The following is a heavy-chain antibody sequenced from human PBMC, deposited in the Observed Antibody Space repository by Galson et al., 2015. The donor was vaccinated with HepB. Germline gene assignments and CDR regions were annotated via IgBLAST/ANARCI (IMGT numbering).Heavy chain of an antibody. D-gene: IGHD6-13*01. CDR3: AREWYSSSWVGLKLYYYYGMDV. Sequence: SVKVSCKASGYTFTSYAMNWVRQAPGQGLEWMGWINTNTGNPTYAQGFTGRFVFSLDTSVSTAYLQISSLKAEDTAVYYCAREWYSSSWVGLKLYYYYGMDVWGQGTTVTVSS. CDR1: GYTFTSYA. V-gene: IGHV7-4-1*02. CDR2: INTNTGNP. J-gene: IGHJ6*02.